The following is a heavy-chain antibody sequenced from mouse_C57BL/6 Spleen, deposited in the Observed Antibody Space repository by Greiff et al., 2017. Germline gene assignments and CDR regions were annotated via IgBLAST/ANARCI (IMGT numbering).Heavy chain of an antibody. J-gene: IGHJ1*03. V-gene: IGHV1-42*01. CDR3: ARSEIYYGYDRYFDV. Sequence: VQLQQSGPELVKPGASVTISCKASGYSFTGYYMNWVKQSPEKSLEWIGEINPSTGGTTYNQKFKAKAKLTVDKSSSTAYMQLKSLTSEDSAVYYCARSEIYYGYDRYFDVWGTGTTVTVSS. CDR1: GYSFTGYY. CDR2: INPSTGGT. D-gene: IGHD2-2*01.